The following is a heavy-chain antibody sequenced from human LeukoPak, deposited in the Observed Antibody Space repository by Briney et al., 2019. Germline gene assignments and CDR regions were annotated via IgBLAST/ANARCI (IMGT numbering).Heavy chain of an antibody. CDR3: ARNLIPEQLVLNF. V-gene: IGHV4-38-2*02. CDR1: GYSINTGYY. Sequence: SETLSLTCSVSGYSINTGYYWAWIRQSPGMGLEWIGSVYHNGITYYKPSLKSRLTISLDTSKNQFSLNLRSVTPEDTAVYYCARNLIPEQLVLNFWGQGTLVTVSS. D-gene: IGHD6-13*01. J-gene: IGHJ4*02. CDR2: VYHNGIT.